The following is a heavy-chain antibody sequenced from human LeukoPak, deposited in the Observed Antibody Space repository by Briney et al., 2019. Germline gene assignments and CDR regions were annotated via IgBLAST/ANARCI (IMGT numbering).Heavy chain of an antibody. CDR3: AKEGDYGSGLDY. Sequence: PGRSLRLSCAASGFTFSSYGMHWVRQAPGKGLEWVAVISYDGSNKYYADSVKGRFTISRDNSKNTLYLQMNSLRAEDTAVYYCAKEGDYGSGLDYWGQGTLVTVSS. CDR1: GFTFSSYG. V-gene: IGHV3-30*18. CDR2: ISYDGSNK. D-gene: IGHD3-10*01. J-gene: IGHJ4*02.